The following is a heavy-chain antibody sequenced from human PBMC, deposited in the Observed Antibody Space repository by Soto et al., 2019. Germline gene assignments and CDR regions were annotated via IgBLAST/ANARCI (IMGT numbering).Heavy chain of an antibody. CDR3: ARGHYSNYGGYFDY. Sequence: ASVKVSCKASGYTFTGYYMHWVRQAPGQGLEWMGWINPNSGGTNYAQKFQGRVTMTRDTSISTAYMELGRLRSDDTAVYYCARGHYSNYGGYFDYWGQGTLVTVSS. J-gene: IGHJ4*02. CDR1: GYTFTGYY. V-gene: IGHV1-2*02. CDR2: INPNSGGT. D-gene: IGHD4-4*01.